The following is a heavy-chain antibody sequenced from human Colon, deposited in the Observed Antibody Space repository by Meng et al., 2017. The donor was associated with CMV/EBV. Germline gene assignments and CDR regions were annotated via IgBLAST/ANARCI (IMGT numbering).Heavy chain of an antibody. D-gene: IGHD3-10*01. Sequence: SETLSLTCNVSGGSVSSGGYYWSWIRQPPGKGLEWIGYIYYSGGTNYNPSLKSRVTISVDTSKNQFSLKLSSVTAADTAVYYCARGGGVYYYYGMDVWGQGTTVTVSS. CDR2: IYYSGGT. V-gene: IGHV4-61*08. CDR1: GGSVSSGGYY. CDR3: ARGGGVYYYYGMDV. J-gene: IGHJ6*02.